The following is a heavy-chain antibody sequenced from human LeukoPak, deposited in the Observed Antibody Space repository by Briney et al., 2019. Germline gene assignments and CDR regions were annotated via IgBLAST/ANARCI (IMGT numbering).Heavy chain of an antibody. V-gene: IGHV3-23*01. CDR3: AELGITMIGGV. Sequence: GGSLRLSCAASGFTFSNYALSWVRQAPGKGLEWVSDISGSGGSTYYADSVKGRFTISRDNSKNTMYLQMNSLRAEDTAVYYCAELGITMIGGVWGKGTTVTISS. CDR2: ISGSGGST. J-gene: IGHJ6*04. CDR1: GFTFSNYA. D-gene: IGHD3-10*02.